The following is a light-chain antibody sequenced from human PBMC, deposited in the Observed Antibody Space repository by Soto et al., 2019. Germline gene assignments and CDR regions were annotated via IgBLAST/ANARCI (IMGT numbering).Light chain of an antibody. CDR1: SSDVGGYNY. V-gene: IGLV2-11*01. CDR2: DVS. Sequence: QSVLTQPRSVSGSPGQSVTISCTGTSSDVGGYNYVSWYQQHPGKAPKLMIYDVSKRPSGVPDRFSGSKSGNTASLTISGLQAEDEADYYCCSDAGSYEFGGGTKVTVL. J-gene: IGLJ2*01. CDR3: CSDAGSYE.